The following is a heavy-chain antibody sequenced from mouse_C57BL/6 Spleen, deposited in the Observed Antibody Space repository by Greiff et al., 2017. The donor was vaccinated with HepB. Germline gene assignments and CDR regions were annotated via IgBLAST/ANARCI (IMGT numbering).Heavy chain of an antibody. CDR1: GYTFTSYW. CDR2: IDPSDSYT. V-gene: IGHV1-50*01. J-gene: IGHJ3*01. Sequence: QVQLQQPGAELVKPGASVKLSCKASGYTFTSYWMQWVKQRPGQGLEWIGEIDPSDSYTNYNQKFKGKATLTVDTSSSTAYMQLSSLTSEDSAVYYCARANGSSYEAWFAYWGQGTLVTVSA. CDR3: ARANGSSYEAWFAY. D-gene: IGHD1-1*01.